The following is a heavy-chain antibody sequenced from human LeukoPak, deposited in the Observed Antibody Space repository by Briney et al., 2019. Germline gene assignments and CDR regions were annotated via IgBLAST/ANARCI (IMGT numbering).Heavy chain of an antibody. D-gene: IGHD2-2*01. V-gene: IGHV4-34*01. CDR1: GGSFSGYY. Sequence: PSETLSLTCAVYGGSFSGYYWSWIRQPPGKGLEWIGEINHSGSTNYNPSLKSRVTISVDTSKNQFSLKLSSVTAADTAVYYCARWSRYCSSTSCCFDYWGQGTLVPVSS. CDR3: ARWSRYCSSTSCCFDY. CDR2: INHSGST. J-gene: IGHJ4*02.